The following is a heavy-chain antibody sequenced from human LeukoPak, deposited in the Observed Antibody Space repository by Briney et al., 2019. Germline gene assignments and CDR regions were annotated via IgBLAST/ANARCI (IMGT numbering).Heavy chain of an antibody. D-gene: IGHD1-7*01. Sequence: KTGGSLRLSCAASGFTFSDYYMSWIRQAPGKGLEWVSYISSSGSTIYYADSVKGRFTISRDNTKNSLYLQMNSLRAEDTAAYYCARLGLDAGGLNYYFDYWGQGTLVTVSS. CDR2: ISSSGSTI. CDR1: GFTFSDYY. CDR3: ARLGLDAGGLNYYFDY. J-gene: IGHJ4*02. V-gene: IGHV3-11*01.